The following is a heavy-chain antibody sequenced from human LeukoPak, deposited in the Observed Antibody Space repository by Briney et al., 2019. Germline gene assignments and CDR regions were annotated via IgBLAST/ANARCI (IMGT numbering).Heavy chain of an antibody. Sequence: SETLSLTCTVSGDSISSGNYYWSWIRQPAGKGLEWIGYIYYSGTTNYNPSPKSRVTISVDTSKNQFSLKLSSVTAADTAVYFCSRAVAGSVGWFDPWGQGTLVTVSS. CDR3: SRAVAGSVGWFDP. V-gene: IGHV4-61*10. CDR2: IYYSGTT. J-gene: IGHJ5*02. D-gene: IGHD6-19*01. CDR1: GDSISSGNYY.